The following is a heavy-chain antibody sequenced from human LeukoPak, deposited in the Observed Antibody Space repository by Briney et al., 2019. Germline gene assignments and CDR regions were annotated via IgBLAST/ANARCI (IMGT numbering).Heavy chain of an antibody. CDR2: ISGSGGST. CDR1: GFTFSSYA. CDR3: AKYDFWSGYRYYYYDMDV. Sequence: GGSLRLSCAASGFTFSSYAMSWVRQAPGKGLEWVSAISGSGGSTYYADSVKGRFTISRDNSKNTLYLQMNSLRAEDTAVYYCAKYDFWSGYRYYYYDMDVWGKGTTVTVSS. V-gene: IGHV3-23*01. J-gene: IGHJ6*03. D-gene: IGHD3-3*01.